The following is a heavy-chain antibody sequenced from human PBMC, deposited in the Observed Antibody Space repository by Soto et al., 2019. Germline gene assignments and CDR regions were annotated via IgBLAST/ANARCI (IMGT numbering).Heavy chain of an antibody. D-gene: IGHD1-7*01. CDR1: GYTFTSYD. V-gene: IGHV1-8*01. CDR3: AREGRVRWNLAPRNAFDI. CDR2: MNPNSGNT. J-gene: IGHJ3*02. Sequence: QVQLVQSGAEVKKPGASVKVSCKASGYTFTSYDINWVRQATGQGLEWMGWMNPNSGNTGYAQKFQGRVTMTRNTSISTAYMELSSLRSEDTAVYYCAREGRVRWNLAPRNAFDIWGQGTMVTVSS.